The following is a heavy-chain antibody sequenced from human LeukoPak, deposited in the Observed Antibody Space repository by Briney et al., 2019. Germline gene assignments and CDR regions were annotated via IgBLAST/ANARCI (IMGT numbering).Heavy chain of an antibody. CDR3: VRSYDTGGKTPAN. CDR2: IKRDGSEK. J-gene: IGHJ4*02. V-gene: IGHV3-7*04. Sequence: PGGSLRLSCVASGFTFSTYWMSWVCQAPGKGLECVANIKRDGSEKYYVDSVKGRFTISRDNAKNSLYLQMNSLRAEDTAVYYCVRSYDTGGKTPANWGQGTLVTVSS. D-gene: IGHD2-8*02. CDR1: GFTFSTYW.